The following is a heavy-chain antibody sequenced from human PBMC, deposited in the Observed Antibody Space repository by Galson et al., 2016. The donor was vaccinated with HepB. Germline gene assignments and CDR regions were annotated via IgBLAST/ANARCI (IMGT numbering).Heavy chain of an antibody. CDR3: AISYTGWYGGVFDH. V-gene: IGHV1-2*04. J-gene: IGHJ4*02. CDR2: ISPNSGAT. D-gene: IGHD6-19*01. CDR1: GYTFTGYY. Sequence: SVKVSCKASGYTFTGYYMHWVRQAPGQGPEWMGWISPNSGATNYAQNFQGWVTMTRDTSISTAYMELSRLRSDDTAVYYCAISYTGWYGGVFDHWGQGTLVTVSS.